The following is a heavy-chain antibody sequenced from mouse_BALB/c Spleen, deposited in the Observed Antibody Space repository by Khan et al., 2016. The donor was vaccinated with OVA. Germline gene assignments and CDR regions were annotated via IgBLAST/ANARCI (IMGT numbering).Heavy chain of an antibody. V-gene: IGHV3-2*02. D-gene: IGHD2-3*01. CDR3: ARRGDGYYGAMDY. CDR2: ISYSGST. Sequence: EVQLQESGPGLVKPSQSLSLTCTVTGYSITSDYAWNWIRQFPGNKLEWMGYISYSGSTSYNPSLKSRISITREPSKNQFFLQLNSVTTEDTATYYCARRGDGYYGAMDYWGQGTSGTVSS. J-gene: IGHJ4*01. CDR1: GYSITSDYA.